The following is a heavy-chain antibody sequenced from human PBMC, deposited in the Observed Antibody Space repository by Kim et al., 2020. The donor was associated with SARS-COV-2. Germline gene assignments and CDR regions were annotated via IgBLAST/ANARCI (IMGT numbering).Heavy chain of an antibody. V-gene: IGHV3-33*01. J-gene: IGHJ4*02. CDR2: IWYDGSKK. CDR1: GFIFSNYG. D-gene: IGHD4-4*01. CDR3: ARGYSVNHYDN. Sequence: GGSLRLSCVASGFIFSNYGMHWVRQAPGKGLEWVAAIWYDGSKKFYADPVKGRLTISRDNSKNILYLEMNSLRVEDTALYYCARGYSVNHYDNWGQGTLVTVSS.